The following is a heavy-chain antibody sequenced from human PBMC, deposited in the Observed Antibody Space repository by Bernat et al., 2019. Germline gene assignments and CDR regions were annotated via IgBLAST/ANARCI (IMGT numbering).Heavy chain of an antibody. CDR3: AKDPNWGSGY. V-gene: IGHV3-23*01. Sequence: EVELLESGGGLVQPGGSLRLSCAASGFPFSTYTMIWFRQAPGQGLEWVSIIGNSGNDIHYADSVKGRFTVSRDNSKNTLYLQMNSLRAEDTAKYYCAKDPNWGSGYWGQGTLVTVSS. CDR2: IGNSGNDI. CDR1: GFPFSTYT. D-gene: IGHD3-16*01. J-gene: IGHJ4*02.